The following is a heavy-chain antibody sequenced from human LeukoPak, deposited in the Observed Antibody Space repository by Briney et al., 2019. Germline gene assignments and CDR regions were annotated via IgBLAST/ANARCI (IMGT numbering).Heavy chain of an antibody. Sequence: GGSLRLSCAGSGFSFSSYGMHWVRQAPGKGLEWMAFIRSDGSNKYYADSVKGRFTISRDNSKDTLYLQMNSLRAEDTAVYYCAKDREWSLDYWGQGTLVTVSS. D-gene: IGHD3-3*01. J-gene: IGHJ4*02. V-gene: IGHV3-30*02. CDR1: GFSFSSYG. CDR3: AKDREWSLDY. CDR2: IRSDGSNK.